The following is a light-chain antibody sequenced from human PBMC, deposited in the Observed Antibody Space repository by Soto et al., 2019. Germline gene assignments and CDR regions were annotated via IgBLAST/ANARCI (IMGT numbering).Light chain of an antibody. CDR2: DND. J-gene: IGLJ3*02. CDR3: AAWDDSLNAVV. Sequence: QSVLTQPPSVSAAPGQKVTISCSGGSSNIGNNYVSWYQQLPGTAPKLLIYDNDKRPSGIPDRFSGSKSGTSASLAISGLQSEDEADYYCAAWDDSLNAVVFGGGTKLTVL. V-gene: IGLV1-51*01. CDR1: SSNIGNNY.